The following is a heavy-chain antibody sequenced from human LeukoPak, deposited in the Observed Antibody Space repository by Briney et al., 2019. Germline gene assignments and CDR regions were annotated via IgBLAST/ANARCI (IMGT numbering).Heavy chain of an antibody. CDR2: IYSGGST. J-gene: IGHJ4*02. D-gene: IGHD6-13*01. Sequence: GGSLRLSCAASGFTVSSSYMSWVRQAPGKGLEWVSVIYSGGSTYYADSVKGRFTISRDNSKNTLYLQMNSLRAEDTAVYYCAREAQGQQLDYWGQGTLVTVSS. CDR3: AREAQGQQLDY. CDR1: GFTVSSSY. V-gene: IGHV3-53*01.